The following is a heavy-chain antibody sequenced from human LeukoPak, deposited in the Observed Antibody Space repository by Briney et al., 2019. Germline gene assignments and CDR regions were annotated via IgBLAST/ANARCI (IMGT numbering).Heavy chain of an antibody. CDR3: TTDSLRMGVTGLDY. D-gene: IGHD3-3*01. J-gene: IGHJ4*02. Sequence: GGSMRLSCAASGITFSNSWMNWVRQAPGKGLEWVGCIKSKTDGGTIDYAAPVKGRFTISRDDSKKTLYLQMNSLKTEDTAVYYCTTDSLRMGVTGLDYWGQGTLVTVSS. CDR2: IKSKTDGGTI. CDR1: GITFSNSW. V-gene: IGHV3-15*07.